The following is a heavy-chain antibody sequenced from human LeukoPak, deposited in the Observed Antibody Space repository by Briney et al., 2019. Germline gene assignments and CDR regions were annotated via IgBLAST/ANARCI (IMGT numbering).Heavy chain of an antibody. Sequence: ASVKVSCKASGYTFTGYYMHWVRQAPGQGLEWMGWINPNSGGTNYAQKFQGRVTMTRDTSISTAYMELSRLRSDDTAVYYCARDRADNWNDFDYRGQGTLVTVSS. CDR2: INPNSGGT. D-gene: IGHD1-1*01. J-gene: IGHJ4*02. CDR1: GYTFTGYY. V-gene: IGHV1-2*02. CDR3: ARDRADNWNDFDY.